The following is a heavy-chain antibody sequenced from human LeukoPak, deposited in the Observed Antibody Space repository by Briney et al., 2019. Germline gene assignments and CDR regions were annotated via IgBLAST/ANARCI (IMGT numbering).Heavy chain of an antibody. J-gene: IGHJ4*02. D-gene: IGHD1-26*01. V-gene: IGHV3-74*01. CDR3: TTLGMGATDY. CDR2: IYTDASST. CDR1: GFTCSSYW. Sequence: PGGSLRLSCAGWGFTCSSYWMRGVRHARGKGGVGVSQIYTDASSTSHAPPVTGPFTISRDNAKNTLYLQMNSLRAEDTAVYYCTTLGMGATDYWGQGTLVTVSS.